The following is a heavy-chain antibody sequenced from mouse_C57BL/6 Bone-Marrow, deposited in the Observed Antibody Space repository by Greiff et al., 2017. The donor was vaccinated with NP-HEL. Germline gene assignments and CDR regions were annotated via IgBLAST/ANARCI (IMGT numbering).Heavy chain of an antibody. CDR3: ARGLRHYFDY. CDR2: ISSGSSTI. Sequence: EVKLEESGGGLVKPGGSLKLSCAASGFTFSDYGMHWVRQAPEKGLEWVAYISSGSSTIYYADTVKGRFTISRDNAKNTLFLQMTSLRSEDTAMYYCARGLRHYFDYWGQGTTLTVSS. D-gene: IGHD1-2*01. CDR1: GFTFSDYG. J-gene: IGHJ2*01. V-gene: IGHV5-17*01.